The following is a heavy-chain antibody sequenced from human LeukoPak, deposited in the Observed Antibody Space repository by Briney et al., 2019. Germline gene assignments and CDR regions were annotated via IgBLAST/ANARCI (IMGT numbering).Heavy chain of an antibody. Sequence: GSSVKVSCKASGGTFSSYAISWVRQAPGQGLEWMGGIIPIFGTANYAQKFQGRVTITTDESTSTAYMELSSLRSEDTAVYYCARSSFDWLPNYYMDVWGKGATVTVSS. J-gene: IGHJ6*03. D-gene: IGHD3-9*01. V-gene: IGHV1-69*05. CDR3: ARSSFDWLPNYYMDV. CDR1: GGTFSSYA. CDR2: IIPIFGTA.